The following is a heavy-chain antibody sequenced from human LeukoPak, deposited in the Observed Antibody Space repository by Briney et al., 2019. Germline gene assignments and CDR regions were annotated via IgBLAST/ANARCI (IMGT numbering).Heavy chain of an antibody. Sequence: ASVKVSCKASGYTFSNFDVNWVRQAPGQGLEWMTWMNPGSGDTGYEGKFQARLTMSSNTSITTASMELSSLTSEDTAVYYCARSRRGYYMDVWGKGTTVIVSS. CDR2: MNPGSGDT. CDR3: ARSRRGYYMDV. J-gene: IGHJ6*03. CDR1: GYTFSNFD. V-gene: IGHV1-8*02.